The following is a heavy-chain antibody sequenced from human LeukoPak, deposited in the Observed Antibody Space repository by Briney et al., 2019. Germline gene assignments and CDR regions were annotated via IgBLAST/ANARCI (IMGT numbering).Heavy chain of an antibody. J-gene: IGHJ4*02. D-gene: IGHD1-26*01. CDR2: CYYSGTT. CDR1: GGSISSYY. V-gene: IGHV4-59*12. CDR3: ATVTGGMPNGPFDY. Sequence: SETLSLTCTVSGGSISSYYWSWIRQPPGKGLEWIGSCYYSGTTHYNPLLKSRATIAEDTSKTQYFLRLSSVTAADTAVYYCATVTGGMPNGPFDYWGQGTLVTVSS.